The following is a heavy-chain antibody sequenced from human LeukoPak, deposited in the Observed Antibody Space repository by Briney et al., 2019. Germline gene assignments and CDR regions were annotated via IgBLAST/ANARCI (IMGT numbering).Heavy chain of an antibody. J-gene: IGHJ4*02. D-gene: IGHD2-8*01. V-gene: IGHV4-4*02. CDR1: GGSISNTNW. CDR3: SRENGAFSPFGY. Sequence: PSETLSLTCGVPGGSISNTNWWSWVRPPPGQGLEWIGETSLTGLTHYNPSLESRVTVSLDKSKNQLSLNLTSVTAADTAVYYCSRENGAFSPFGYWGQGTLVSVLS. CDR2: TSLTGLT.